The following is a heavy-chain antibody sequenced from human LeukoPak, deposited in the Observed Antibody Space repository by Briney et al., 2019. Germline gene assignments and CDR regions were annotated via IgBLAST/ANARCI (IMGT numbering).Heavy chain of an antibody. D-gene: IGHD3-10*01. V-gene: IGHV3-30-3*01. Sequence: PGRSLRLSCAASGFTFSSYAMHWVRQAPGKGLEWVAVISYDGSNKYYADSVKGRFTTSRDNSKNTLYLQMNSLRAEDTAIYSCATRGLIIMRWFDPWGQGTLVTVSS. CDR3: ATRGLIIMRWFDP. CDR1: GFTFSSYA. CDR2: ISYDGSNK. J-gene: IGHJ5*02.